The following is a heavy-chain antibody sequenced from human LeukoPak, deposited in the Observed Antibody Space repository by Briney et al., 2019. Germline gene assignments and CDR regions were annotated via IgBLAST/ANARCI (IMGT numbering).Heavy chain of an antibody. CDR2: IISSSSYI. Sequence: GGSLRLSWAPFGFTFSSDSMNWVRQAPGKGLEWVSSIISSSSYIYYADSVKGRLTISRDNAKNSMYLQMNSLRAEDTAVYYCARDDPLGGNWGQGTLVTVSS. CDR3: ARDDPLGGN. V-gene: IGHV3-21*01. CDR1: GFTFSSDS. J-gene: IGHJ4*02. D-gene: IGHD3-16*01.